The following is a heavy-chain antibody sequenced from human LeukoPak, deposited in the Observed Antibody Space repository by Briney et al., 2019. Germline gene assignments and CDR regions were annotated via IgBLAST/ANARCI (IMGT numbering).Heavy chain of an antibody. CDR3: ARAKQQLWGPSRYYCYYYYMDV. CDR1: GFTFSSYS. Sequence: PGGSLRLSCAASGFTFSSYSMNWVRQAPGKGLEWVSSISSSSYIYYADSVKGRFTISRDNAKNSLYLQMNSLRAEDTAVYYCARAKQQLWGPSRYYCYYYYMDVWGKGTTVTVSS. V-gene: IGHV3-21*01. J-gene: IGHJ6*03. D-gene: IGHD6-13*01. CDR2: ISSSSYI.